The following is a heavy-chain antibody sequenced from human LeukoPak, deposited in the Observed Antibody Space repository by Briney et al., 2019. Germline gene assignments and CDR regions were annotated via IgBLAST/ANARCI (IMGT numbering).Heavy chain of an antibody. CDR2: ISGSGGST. CDR1: GFTFSSYA. V-gene: IGHV3-23*01. D-gene: IGHD3-22*01. CDR3: AKAAKYYYDSSGCFDY. Sequence: PGGSLRLSCAASGFTFSSYAMSWVRQAPGKGLEWVSAISGSGGSTYYADSVKGRFTISRDNSKNTLYLQMNGLRAEDTAVYYCAKAAKYYYDSSGCFDYWGQGTLVTVSS. J-gene: IGHJ4*02.